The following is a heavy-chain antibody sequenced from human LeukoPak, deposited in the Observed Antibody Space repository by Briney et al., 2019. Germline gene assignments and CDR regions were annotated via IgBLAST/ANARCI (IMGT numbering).Heavy chain of an antibody. V-gene: IGHV4-31*03. CDR1: GGSIGSGGYY. CDR2: IYYSGST. CDR3: AGTEKPEWLRFDY. J-gene: IGHJ4*02. D-gene: IGHD5-12*01. Sequence: SETLSLTCTVSGGSIGSGGYYWSWIRQHPGKGLEWIGYIYYSGSTYYNPSLKSRVTISVDTSKNQFSLKLSSVTAADTAVYYCAGTEKPEWLRFDYWGQGTLVTVSS.